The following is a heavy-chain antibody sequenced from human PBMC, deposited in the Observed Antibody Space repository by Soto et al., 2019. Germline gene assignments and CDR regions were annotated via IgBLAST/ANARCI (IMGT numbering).Heavy chain of an antibody. V-gene: IGHV4-31*03. CDR2: IYHTGKT. Sequence: QVQLQESGPGLVRPSQTLSLTCSVSGDPLSLGGYYWTWIRQVPGKGLEWMGYIYHTGKTYYNPSLESRLTMSVDMVTNQFSLQLNSVTAADTAVYYCARDGSSTANWIDPWGQGTLVTVSS. J-gene: IGHJ5*02. CDR1: GDPLSLGGYY. CDR3: ARDGSSTANWIDP. D-gene: IGHD2-2*01.